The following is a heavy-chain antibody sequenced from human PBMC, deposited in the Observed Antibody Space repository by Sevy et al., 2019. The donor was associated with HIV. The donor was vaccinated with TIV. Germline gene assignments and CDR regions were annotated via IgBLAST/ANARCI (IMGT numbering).Heavy chain of an antibody. J-gene: IGHJ3*01. Sequence: GGSLRLSCAGSGFTFSNYAMHWVRQAPGKGLECVAGLWSHGRREYYADFAKGRFTISRDNSKNTVYLHMDSLRTDDTALYYCAKQDDAFDVWGQGTMVTVSS. CDR1: GFTFSNYA. CDR3: AKQDDAFDV. V-gene: IGHV3-33*03. CDR2: LWSHGRRE.